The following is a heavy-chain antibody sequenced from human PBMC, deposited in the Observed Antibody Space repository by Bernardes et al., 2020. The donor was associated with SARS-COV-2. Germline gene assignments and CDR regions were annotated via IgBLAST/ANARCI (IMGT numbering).Heavy chain of an antibody. CDR3: AREVASTGVWFDY. D-gene: IGHD3-16*01. J-gene: IGHJ4*02. Sequence: GGSLKLWCAASGFTFSTYALHWVRQAPGKGLEWLAVMSYDGSNKFYTDSVKGRFTISRDNSKNTLYLQMNSLRAEDTAVYYCAREVASTGVWFDYWGQGTLVTVSS. V-gene: IGHV3-30-3*01. CDR2: MSYDGSNK. CDR1: GFTFSTYA.